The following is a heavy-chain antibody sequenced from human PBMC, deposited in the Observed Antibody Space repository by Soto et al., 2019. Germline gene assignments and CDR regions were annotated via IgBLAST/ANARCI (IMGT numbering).Heavy chain of an antibody. CDR2: ISGSGGST. V-gene: IGHV3-23*01. Sequence: GGSLRLSCAPSVFTFSSYGMHWARQAPGKGLEWVSAISGSGGSTYYADSVKGRFTISRDNSKNTLYLQMNSLRAEDTAVYYCAKDSFYYYDSSGFDYWGQGTLVTVSS. D-gene: IGHD3-22*01. CDR1: VFTFSSYG. J-gene: IGHJ4*02. CDR3: AKDSFYYYDSSGFDY.